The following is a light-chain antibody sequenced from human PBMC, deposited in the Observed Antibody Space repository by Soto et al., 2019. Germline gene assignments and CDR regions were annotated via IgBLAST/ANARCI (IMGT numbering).Light chain of an antibody. CDR2: SAS. CDR1: QSVSIT. CDR3: QQYKDWPTT. J-gene: IGKJ1*01. Sequence: EIVITQSPATLSVSPGETATLSCRASQSVSITVAWYQQKSGQAPRLLIYSASIRATGVPARFSGSGSGTDFTLTITSLQSEDFGVYYCQQYKDWPTTFGQGTKVDIK. V-gene: IGKV3-15*01.